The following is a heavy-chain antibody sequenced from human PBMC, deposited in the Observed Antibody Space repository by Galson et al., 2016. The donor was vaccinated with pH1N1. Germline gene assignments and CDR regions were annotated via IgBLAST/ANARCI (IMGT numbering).Heavy chain of an antibody. CDR3: AGAGFGAYNFDS. Sequence: SVKVSCKASGGTFSSYAISWVRQAPGHGLEWMGGIIPIFGILNYAQNFQGRVTITADEFTSTAYMELSSLNYEDTAVYYCAGAGFGAYNFDSWGQGTLVTVSS. J-gene: IGHJ4*02. D-gene: IGHD4-17*01. CDR1: GGTFSSYA. CDR2: IIPIFGIL. V-gene: IGHV1-69*13.